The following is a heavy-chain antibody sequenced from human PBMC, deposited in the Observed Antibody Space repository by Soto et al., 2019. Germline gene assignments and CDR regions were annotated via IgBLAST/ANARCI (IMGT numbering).Heavy chain of an antibody. CDR3: AKDLKWFGELLAHDY. Sequence: GGSLRLSCAASGFTFSSYAMSWVRQAPGKGLEWVSAISGSGGSTYYADSVKGRFTISRDNSKNTLYLQMNSLRAEDTAVYYCAKDLKWFGELLAHDYWGQGTLVTVSS. J-gene: IGHJ4*02. V-gene: IGHV3-23*01. CDR2: ISGSGGST. CDR1: GFTFSSYA. D-gene: IGHD3-10*01.